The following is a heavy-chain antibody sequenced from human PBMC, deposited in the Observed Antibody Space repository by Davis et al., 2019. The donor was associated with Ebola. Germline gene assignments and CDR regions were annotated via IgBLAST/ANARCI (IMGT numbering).Heavy chain of an antibody. V-gene: IGHV4-59*01. CDR2: IYYSGST. J-gene: IGHJ4*02. Sequence: MPSETLSLTCTVSGGSISSYYWSWIRQPPGKGLEWIGYIYYSGSTNYNPSLKSRVTISVDTSKNQFSLKLSSVTAADTAVYYCARDTWELLQFDYWGQGTLVTVSS. CDR3: ARDTWELLQFDY. CDR1: GGSISSYY. D-gene: IGHD1-26*01.